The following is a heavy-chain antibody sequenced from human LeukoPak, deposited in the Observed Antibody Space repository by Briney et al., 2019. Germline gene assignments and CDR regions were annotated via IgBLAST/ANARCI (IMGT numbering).Heavy chain of an antibody. CDR1: GGSFSGYY. CDR2: INHSGST. J-gene: IGHJ4*02. CDR3: ASFSSGYYGRGQFDY. Sequence: PSETLSLTCAVYGGSFSGYYWSWIRQPPGKGLEWIGEINHSGSTNYNPSLKSRVTISVDTSKNQFSLKLSSVTAADTAVYYCASFSSGYYGRGQFDYWGQGTLVTVSS. V-gene: IGHV4-34*01. D-gene: IGHD3-22*01.